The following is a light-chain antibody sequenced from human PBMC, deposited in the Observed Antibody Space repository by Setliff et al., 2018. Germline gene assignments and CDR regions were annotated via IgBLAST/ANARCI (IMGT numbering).Light chain of an antibody. CDR2: EAS. CDR1: SSDVGGYNY. CDR3: SSYAGSNVVV. Sequence: QSVLTQPPSASGSPGQSVTISCTGTSSDVGGYNYVSWYQQHPGKAPKLMIYEASKRPSGVPDRFSGSKSGNTASLTVSGLQAEDEADYYCSSYAGSNVVVFGGGTKGTVL. V-gene: IGLV2-8*01. J-gene: IGLJ2*01.